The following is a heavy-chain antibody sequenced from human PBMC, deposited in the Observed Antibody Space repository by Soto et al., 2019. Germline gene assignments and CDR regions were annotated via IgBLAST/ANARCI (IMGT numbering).Heavy chain of an antibody. CDR2: INPSGGST. V-gene: IGHV1-46*01. CDR1: GYTFTSYY. Sequence: WASVKVSCKASGYTFTSYYMHWVRQAPGQGLEWMGIINPSGGSTSYAQKFQGRVTMTRDTSTSTVYMELSSLRSEDTAVYYCARASDGMVYAIIHYYGMDVWGQGTTVTVSS. CDR3: ARASDGMVYAIIHYYGMDV. D-gene: IGHD2-8*01. J-gene: IGHJ6*02.